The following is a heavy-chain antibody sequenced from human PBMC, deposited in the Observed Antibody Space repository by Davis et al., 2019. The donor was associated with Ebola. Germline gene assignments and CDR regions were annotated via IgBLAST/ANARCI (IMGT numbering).Heavy chain of an antibody. Sequence: GGSLRLSCAASGFTFSTYAMSWVRQAPGKGLEWVSSISDSGVGTYYADSVKGRFTISRDNSKNTLYLQMNGLRAEDTAVYFCAVGALVTMIEWGQGTLVTVSS. V-gene: IGHV3-23*01. CDR2: ISDSGVGT. CDR1: GFTFSTYA. D-gene: IGHD3-22*01. CDR3: AVGALVTMIE. J-gene: IGHJ4*02.